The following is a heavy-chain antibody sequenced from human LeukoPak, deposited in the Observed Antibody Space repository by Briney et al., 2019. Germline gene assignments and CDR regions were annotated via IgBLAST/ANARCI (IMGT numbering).Heavy chain of an antibody. CDR3: AKIYGFWSHPRFAFDI. J-gene: IGHJ3*02. D-gene: IGHD3-3*01. V-gene: IGHV3-30*02. CDR1: GFTFSSYG. Sequence: GGSLRLSCAASGFTFSSYGMHWVRQAPGKGLEWVAFIRYDGSNKYYADSVKGRFTISRDNSKNTLYLQMNSLRAEDTAVYYCAKIYGFWSHPRFAFDIWGQGTMVTVSS. CDR2: IRYDGSNK.